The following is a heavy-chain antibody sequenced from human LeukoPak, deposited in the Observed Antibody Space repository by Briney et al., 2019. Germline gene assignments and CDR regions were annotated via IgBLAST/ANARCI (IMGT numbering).Heavy chain of an antibody. J-gene: IGHJ6*02. Sequence: GASVKVSCKASGYIISSYAMHWVRQAPGQRLEWMGWINAGNGNTKYSQKFQDRDTITRDTSASTAYMELSSLGSGDTAVYYCARATVIVPAARLDVWGQGTTVIVSS. CDR3: ARATVIVPAARLDV. D-gene: IGHD2-2*01. V-gene: IGHV1-3*01. CDR1: GYIISSYA. CDR2: INAGNGNT.